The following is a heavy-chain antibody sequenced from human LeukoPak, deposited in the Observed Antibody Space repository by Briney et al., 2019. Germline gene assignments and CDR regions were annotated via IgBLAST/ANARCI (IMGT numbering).Heavy chain of an antibody. Sequence: PSETLSLTCAVSGGSISSSNGWSWVRQPPGKGLEWIGKIYHSGSTNYNPSLKSRVAISVDKSKNQFSLKLSSVTAPDTAVYYCAGKRIAMYMNSFDIWGQGTMVTVSS. V-gene: IGHV4-4*02. J-gene: IGHJ3*02. CDR3: AGKRIAMYMNSFDI. D-gene: IGHD2/OR15-2a*01. CDR2: IYHSGST. CDR1: GGSISSSNG.